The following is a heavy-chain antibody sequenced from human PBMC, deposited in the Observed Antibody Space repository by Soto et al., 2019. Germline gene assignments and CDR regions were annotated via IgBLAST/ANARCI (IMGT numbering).Heavy chain of an antibody. V-gene: IGHV4-39*01. J-gene: IGHJ6*02. CDR1: GGSVSTHSYS. Sequence: SETLSLTCTASGGSVSTHSYSWRWIRQSPGKGLEWIGTVYSRENTYYNPSLLSRVSISVYTSKNEFSLRLSSVTAADTAVYYGARLNGYCISTNCHCYYGMDVWGQGT. D-gene: IGHD2-2*03. CDR3: ARLNGYCISTNCHCYYGMDV. CDR2: VYSRENT.